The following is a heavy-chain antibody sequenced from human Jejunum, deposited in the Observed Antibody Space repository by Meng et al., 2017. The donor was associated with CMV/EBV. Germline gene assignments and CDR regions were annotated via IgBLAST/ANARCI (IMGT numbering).Heavy chain of an antibody. CDR1: GYSFTGFW. CDR3: ARGDGEPTDY. CDR2: INTNSGGT. D-gene: IGHD3-10*01. Sequence: SCKASGYSFTGFWMHWVRQAPRQGVGWVGWINTNSGGTNYAQKFQGRVTLTRDTSISTAYMEVNSLRSDDTTVYYCARGDGEPTDYWGQGTLVTVSS. J-gene: IGHJ4*02. V-gene: IGHV1-2*02.